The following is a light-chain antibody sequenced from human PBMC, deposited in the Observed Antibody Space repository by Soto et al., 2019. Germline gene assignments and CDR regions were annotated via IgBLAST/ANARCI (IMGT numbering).Light chain of an antibody. CDR3: LLFYSASGV. J-gene: IGLJ2*01. V-gene: IGLV7-46*01. Sequence: QAVVTQEPSLTVSPGETVTLTCGSSTGAVTSGHYSYWFQQKPGQAPRTLIYHTSNKHSWTPARFSGSLFGGKAALTLSGAYPQEEAEYFPLLFYSASGVFGGVTTVTVL. CDR2: HTS. CDR1: TGAVTSGHY.